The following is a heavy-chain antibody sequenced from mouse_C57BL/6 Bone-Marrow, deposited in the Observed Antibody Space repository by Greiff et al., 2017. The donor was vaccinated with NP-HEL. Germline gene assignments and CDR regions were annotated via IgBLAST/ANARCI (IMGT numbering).Heavy chain of an antibody. CDR3: VRPYDYDLYAMDY. Sequence: DVQLVESGGGLVQPKGSLKLSCAASGFSFNTYAMNWVRQAPGKGLEWVARIRSKSNNYATYYADSVKDRFTISRDDSESMLYLQMNNLKTEDTAMYYCVRPYDYDLYAMDYWGQGTSVTVSS. J-gene: IGHJ4*01. V-gene: IGHV10-1*01. D-gene: IGHD2-4*01. CDR1: GFSFNTYA. CDR2: IRSKSNNYAT.